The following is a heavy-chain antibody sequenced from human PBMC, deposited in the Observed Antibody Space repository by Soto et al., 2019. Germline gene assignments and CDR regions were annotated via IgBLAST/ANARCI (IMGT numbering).Heavy chain of an antibody. Sequence: GSLRLSCAASGFTFSSYGMHWVRQAPGKGLEWVAVIWYDGSNKYYADSVKGRFTISRDNSKNTLYLQMNSLRAEDTAVYYCARDQVSIAASGMDVWGQGTTVTVSS. V-gene: IGHV3-33*01. J-gene: IGHJ6*02. CDR3: ARDQVSIAASGMDV. CDR1: GFTFSSYG. D-gene: IGHD6-13*01. CDR2: IWYDGSNK.